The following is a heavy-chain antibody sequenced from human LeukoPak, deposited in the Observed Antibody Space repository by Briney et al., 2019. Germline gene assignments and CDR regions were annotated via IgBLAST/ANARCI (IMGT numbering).Heavy chain of an antibody. CDR1: GFIFSNYA. CDR3: ARDATRGGDNDY. D-gene: IGHD2-21*02. V-gene: IGHV3-7*01. J-gene: IGHJ4*02. Sequence: GGSLRLSCAASGFIFSNYAMSWVRQAPGKGLEWVANINEDGSYKYHADSVKGRLTISRDNAKNSLYLQMNSLRAEDTAVYYCARDATRGGDNDYWGQGTRVIVSS. CDR2: INEDGSYK.